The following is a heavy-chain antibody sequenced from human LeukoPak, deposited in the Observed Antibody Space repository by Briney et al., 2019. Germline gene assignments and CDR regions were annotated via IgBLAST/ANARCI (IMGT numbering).Heavy chain of an antibody. D-gene: IGHD2-21*02. CDR3: ASSQYCGGDCYDGGNWFDP. Sequence: SETLSLTCTVSDGSISSYYWSWIRQPPGKGLEWIGYIYYSGSTSYNPSLKSRVTISVDTSSNQFSLILTSVTAADTAVYYCASSQYCGGDCYDGGNWFDPWGQGTLVTVSS. CDR2: IYYSGST. V-gene: IGHV4-59*01. J-gene: IGHJ5*02. CDR1: DGSISSYY.